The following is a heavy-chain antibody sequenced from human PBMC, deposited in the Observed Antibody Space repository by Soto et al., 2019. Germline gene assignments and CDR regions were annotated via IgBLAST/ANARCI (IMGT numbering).Heavy chain of an antibody. CDR1: GFTFSNSG. Sequence: QVQLVESGGGVVQPGRSLRLSCAASGFTFSNSGMHWVRQAPGKGLEWVAVISLDGRDKFYADSVKGRFSISRDNFKNTLYLQMDSLRPDDTAVYYCAKDEGDGFNWGQGTLVTVSS. CDR3: AKDEGDGFN. CDR2: ISLDGRDK. D-gene: IGHD1-26*01. V-gene: IGHV3-30*18. J-gene: IGHJ4*02.